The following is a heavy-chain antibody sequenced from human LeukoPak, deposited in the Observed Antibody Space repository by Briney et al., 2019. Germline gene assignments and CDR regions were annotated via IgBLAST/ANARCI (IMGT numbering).Heavy chain of an antibody. D-gene: IGHD3-3*01. V-gene: IGHV4-59*08. CDR1: GGSISSYY. Sequence: PSETLSLTCTVSGGSISSYYWSWIRQPPGKGLEWIGYIYYSGSTNYNPSLKSRVTISVDTSKNQFSLKLSSVAAADTAVYYCARLGYDFWSGYYPNWFDPWGQGTLVTVSS. CDR3: ARLGYDFWSGYYPNWFDP. CDR2: IYYSGST. J-gene: IGHJ5*02.